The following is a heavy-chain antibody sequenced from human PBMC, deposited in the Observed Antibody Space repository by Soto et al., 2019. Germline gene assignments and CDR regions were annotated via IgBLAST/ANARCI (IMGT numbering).Heavy chain of an antibody. CDR1: GFSVTANY. V-gene: IGHV3-13*04. CDR2: IGTAGDT. J-gene: IGHJ6*02. D-gene: IGHD3-22*01. Sequence: GGSLRLSCEVSGFSVTANYMSWVRQAPGKGLEWVSAIGTAGDTYYPGSVKGRFTISRENAKNSLYLQMNSLRAGDTAVYYCARSPPGGYHYYYGMDVWGQGTTVTVSS. CDR3: ARSPPGGYHYYYGMDV.